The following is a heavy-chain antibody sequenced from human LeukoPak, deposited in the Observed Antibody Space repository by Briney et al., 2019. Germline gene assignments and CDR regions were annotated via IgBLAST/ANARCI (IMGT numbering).Heavy chain of an antibody. CDR1: GGSISSGSYY. J-gene: IGHJ4*02. CDR2: IYTSGST. D-gene: IGHD4-11*01. Sequence: SQTLSLTCTVSGGSISSGSYYWSWIRQPAGKGLEWIGRIYTSGSTNYNPSPKSRVTISVDTSKNQFSLKLSSVTAADTAVYYCARSAKGAQYSSYWGQGTLVTVSS. CDR3: ARSAKGAQYSSY. V-gene: IGHV4-61*02.